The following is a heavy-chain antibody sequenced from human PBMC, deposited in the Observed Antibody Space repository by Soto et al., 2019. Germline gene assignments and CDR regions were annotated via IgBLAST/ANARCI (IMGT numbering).Heavy chain of an antibody. CDR2: IYYSGST. D-gene: IGHD6-6*01. Sequence: SETLSLTCTVSGGSISISSYYWGCIRQPPGKGLEWIGSIYYSGSTYYNPSLKSRVTISVDTSKNQFSLKLSSVTAADTAVYYCARRSIAPPYYYYYGMDVWGQGTTVTVSS. J-gene: IGHJ6*02. CDR1: GGSISISSYY. V-gene: IGHV4-39*01. CDR3: ARRSIAPPYYYYYGMDV.